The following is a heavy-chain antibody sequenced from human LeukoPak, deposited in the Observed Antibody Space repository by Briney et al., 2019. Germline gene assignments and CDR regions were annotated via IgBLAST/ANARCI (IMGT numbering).Heavy chain of an antibody. Sequence: SVKVSRKASGGTFSSYAISWVRQAPGQGLEWTGRIIPILGIANYAQKFQGRVTITADKSTSTAYMELSSLRSEDTAVYYCASPENYYDSSGYAYWGQGTLVTVSS. J-gene: IGHJ4*02. CDR2: IIPILGIA. V-gene: IGHV1-69*04. CDR3: ASPENYYDSSGYAY. CDR1: GGTFSSYA. D-gene: IGHD3-22*01.